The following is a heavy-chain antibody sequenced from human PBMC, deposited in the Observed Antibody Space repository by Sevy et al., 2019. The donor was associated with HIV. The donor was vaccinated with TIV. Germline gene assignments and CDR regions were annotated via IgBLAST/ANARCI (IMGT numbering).Heavy chain of an antibody. CDR3: ARTMMARYYGMDV. V-gene: IGHV4-4*02. J-gene: IGHJ6*02. CDR2: IYHSGST. D-gene: IGHD3-22*01. CDR1: GGSISSSNW. Sequence: SETLSLTCAVSGGSISSSNWWSWVRQPPGKGLEWIGEIYHSGSTNYNPSLKSRVTISVDKSKNQFSLKLSSVTAADTAVYYCARTMMARYYGMDVWGQGTKVTVSS.